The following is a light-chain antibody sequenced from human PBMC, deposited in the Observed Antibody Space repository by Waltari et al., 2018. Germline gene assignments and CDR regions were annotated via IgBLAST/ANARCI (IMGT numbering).Light chain of an antibody. Sequence: QSALTQPRSVSGSPGQSVTISCSGTSSDIGNYNFVSWYQQHPGNAPKLLIYDVVKRPSGVPDRFSGSKSCNTASLTISGLQTEDEGDYYCCSYAGSYTFVFGGGTQLTVL. J-gene: IGLJ7*01. CDR3: CSYAGSYTFV. V-gene: IGLV2-11*01. CDR2: DVV. CDR1: SSDIGNYNF.